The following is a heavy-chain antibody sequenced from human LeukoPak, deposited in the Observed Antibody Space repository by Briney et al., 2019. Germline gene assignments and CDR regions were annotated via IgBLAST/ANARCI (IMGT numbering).Heavy chain of an antibody. CDR2: INPNSGGT. CDR3: ARDLGGFGYRGNDAFDI. CDR1: GYTFTGYY. V-gene: IGHV1-2*02. J-gene: IGHJ3*02. D-gene: IGHD3-16*01. Sequence: ASVKVSCKASGYTFTGYYMHWVRQAPGQGLEWMGWINPNSGGTNYAQKFQGRVTMTRDTSISTAYMELSRLRSDDTAVYYCARDLGGFGYRGNDAFDIWGQGTMVTVSS.